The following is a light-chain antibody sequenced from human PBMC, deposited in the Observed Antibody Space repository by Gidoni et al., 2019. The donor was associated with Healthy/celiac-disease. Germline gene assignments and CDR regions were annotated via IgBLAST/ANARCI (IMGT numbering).Light chain of an antibody. Sequence: DIQMTQSPSSLSASVGDRVTITCRASQSIRSYLNWYQQKPGKAPKLLIYAASSLQRGVPSRFSGSGSGTDFTLTISSLQPEDFATYYCQQSYSTPGLTFGGGTKVEIK. J-gene: IGKJ4*01. CDR2: AAS. CDR3: QQSYSTPGLT. CDR1: QSIRSY. V-gene: IGKV1-39*01.